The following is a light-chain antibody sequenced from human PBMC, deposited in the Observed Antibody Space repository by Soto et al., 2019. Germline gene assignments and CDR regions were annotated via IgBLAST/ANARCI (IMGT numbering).Light chain of an antibody. CDR3: CSYAGSSTF. Sequence: QSALTQPASVSESPGQSITISCTGTSSDVGSYNVVSWYQQHPGKAPKLMIYEVTKRPSGVSDRFSGSKSGNTASLAISGLQAEDEADYYCCSYAGSSTFFGTGTQLTVL. V-gene: IGLV2-23*02. CDR2: EVT. CDR1: SSDVGSYNV. J-gene: IGLJ1*01.